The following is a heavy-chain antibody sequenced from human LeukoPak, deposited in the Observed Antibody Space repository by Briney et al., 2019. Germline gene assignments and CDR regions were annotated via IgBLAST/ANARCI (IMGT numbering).Heavy chain of an antibody. CDR2: IYTSWST. V-gene: IGHV4-4*07. Sequence: SETLSLTCTVCGGSIRSYYWSWIRQPAGKGLEWIRRIYTSWSTKYNPSLPSRVTMSVDTSKNQFSLKLSSVTAADTAVYYCARDSWRGPWFGELSLPNYYYYYGMDVWGQGTTVTVSS. J-gene: IGHJ6*02. CDR1: GGSIRSYY. D-gene: IGHD3-10*01. CDR3: ARDSWRGPWFGELSLPNYYYYYGMDV.